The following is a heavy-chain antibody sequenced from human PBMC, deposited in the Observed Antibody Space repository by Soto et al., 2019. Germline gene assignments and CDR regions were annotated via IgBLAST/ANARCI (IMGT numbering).Heavy chain of an antibody. J-gene: IGHJ6*03. CDR3: ARTPGYCISNSCYDDYMDV. CDR2: ISSGSTYI. CDR1: GFTFNSYT. Sequence: GGSLRLSCAASGFTFNSYTMNWVRQAPGKGLEWVSSISSGSTYIYYADSVKGRFTISRDNAKNSLYLQMNSLRAEDTAVYYCARTPGYCISNSCYDDYMDVWGKGTTVTVSS. D-gene: IGHD2-2*01. V-gene: IGHV3-21*01.